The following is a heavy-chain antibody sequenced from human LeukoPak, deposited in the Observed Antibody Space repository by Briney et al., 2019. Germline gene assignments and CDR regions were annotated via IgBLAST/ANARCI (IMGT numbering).Heavy chain of an antibody. CDR3: ARLAVGS. CDR1: GGSISSYY. CDR2: IYHTGTT. V-gene: IGHV4-59*08. Sequence: SETLSLTCTVSGGSISSYYWSWIRQPPGQGLEWIGYIYHTGTTNYNPSLKSRVTMSVGTSKNQFSLKLTSLTAADTAIYYCARLAVGSWGQGTLVIVSS. J-gene: IGHJ4*02. D-gene: IGHD6-19*01.